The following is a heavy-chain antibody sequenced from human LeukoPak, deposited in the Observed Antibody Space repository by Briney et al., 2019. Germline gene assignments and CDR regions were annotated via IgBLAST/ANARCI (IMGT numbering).Heavy chain of an antibody. J-gene: IGHJ4*02. CDR2: ISWNSGSI. D-gene: IGHD1-20*01. V-gene: IGHV3-9*01. CDR3: AKDIASGITGSFDY. CDR1: GFTFDDYA. Sequence: GRSLRLSCAASGFTFDDYAMHWVRQAPGKGLEWVSGISWNSGSIGYADSVKGRFTISRDNAKNSLYLQTNSLRAEDTALYYCAKDIASGITGSFDYWGQGTLVTVSS.